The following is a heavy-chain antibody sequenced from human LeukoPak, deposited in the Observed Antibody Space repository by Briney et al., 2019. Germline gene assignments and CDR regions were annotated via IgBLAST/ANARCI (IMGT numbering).Heavy chain of an antibody. V-gene: IGHV3-7*01. CDR2: IKRDGSEK. D-gene: IGHD6-19*01. CDR3: ARDGVAGGYGMDV. J-gene: IGHJ6*02. Sequence: PGGSLRLSCAASGFTFSSYWMSWVRQAPGKGLEWVANIKRDGSEKYYVASVKGRFTISRDNAKNSLYLQMNSLRAEDTAVYYCARDGVAGGYGMDVWGQGTTVTVSS. CDR1: GFTFSSYW.